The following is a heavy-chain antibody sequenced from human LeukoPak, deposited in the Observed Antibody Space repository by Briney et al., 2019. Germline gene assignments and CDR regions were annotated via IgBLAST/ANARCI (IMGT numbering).Heavy chain of an antibody. J-gene: IGHJ4*02. Sequence: GESLRLSCVASHFTFSHFGMHWVRQAPGKGLEGVAVIWNDGSSQYYADSVKGRFTISRDNSQNTVYLQMNSLRVEDTAVYYCAKDAQGGFDYSNSLEKWGQGTLVIVSS. D-gene: IGHD4-11*01. CDR2: IWNDGSSQ. CDR1: HFTFSHFG. V-gene: IGHV3-33*06. CDR3: AKDAQGGFDYSNSLEK.